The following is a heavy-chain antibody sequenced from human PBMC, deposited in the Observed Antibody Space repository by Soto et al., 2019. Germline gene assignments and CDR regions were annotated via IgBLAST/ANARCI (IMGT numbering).Heavy chain of an antibody. D-gene: IGHD4-17*01. CDR3: ARDGNGEVAFDI. CDR2: IYYSGST. J-gene: IGHJ3*02. V-gene: IGHV4-59*01. Sequence: PSETLSLTCTVSGGSISSYYWSWIRQPPGKGLEWIGYIYYSGSTNYNPSLKSRVTISVDTSKNQFSLKLSSVTAADTAVYYCARDGNGEVAFDIWGQGTMVTVSS. CDR1: GGSISSYY.